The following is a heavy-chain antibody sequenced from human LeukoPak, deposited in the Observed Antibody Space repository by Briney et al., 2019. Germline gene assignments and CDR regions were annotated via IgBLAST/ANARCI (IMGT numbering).Heavy chain of an antibody. J-gene: IGHJ4*02. CDR3: ATAEIRPIAVATFDY. CDR1: GYTLTELS. Sequence: GASVKVSCKVSGYTLTELSMHWVRQAPGKGLEWMGGFDPEDGETIYAQKFQGRVTMTEDTSTDTAYMELSSLRSEDTAVYYCATAEIRPIAVATFDYWGQGTLVTVSS. D-gene: IGHD6-19*01. V-gene: IGHV1-24*01. CDR2: FDPEDGET.